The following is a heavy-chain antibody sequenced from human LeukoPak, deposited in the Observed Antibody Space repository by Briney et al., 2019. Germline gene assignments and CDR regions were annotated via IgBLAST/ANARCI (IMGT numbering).Heavy chain of an antibody. Sequence: PSETLSLTCTVSGGSISSYYWGWIRQPPGKGLEWIGSFYYSGTTYYNPSLKSRVTISVDTSKNQFSLKLSSVTAADTAVYYCAAFIAAAVNFDYWGQGTLVTVSS. CDR2: FYYSGTT. J-gene: IGHJ4*02. V-gene: IGHV4-39*07. CDR1: GGSISSYY. D-gene: IGHD6-13*01. CDR3: AAFIAAAVNFDY.